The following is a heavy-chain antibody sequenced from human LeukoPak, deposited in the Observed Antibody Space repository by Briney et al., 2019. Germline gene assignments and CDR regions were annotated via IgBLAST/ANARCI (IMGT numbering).Heavy chain of an antibody. V-gene: IGHV3-30*04. CDR3: ARETTWGNARYCFDY. Sequence: GRSLRLSCAASGFTFSSYAMHWVRQAPGKGLEWVTTISYDVNSKYYADSVKGRFTISRDNSKNTLYLQMSSLRADDTAVYYCARETTWGNARYCFDYWAREPWSPSPQ. CDR1: GFTFSSYA. D-gene: IGHD3-16*01. CDR2: ISYDVNSK. J-gene: IGHJ4*02.